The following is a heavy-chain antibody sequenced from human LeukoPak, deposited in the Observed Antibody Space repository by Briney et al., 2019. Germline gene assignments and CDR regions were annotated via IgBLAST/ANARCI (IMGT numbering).Heavy chain of an antibody. CDR2: INTNTGNP. V-gene: IGHV7-4-1*02. J-gene: IGHJ4*02. CDR3: ATWGLSSIAAAGDFDY. CDR1: GGTFSSYA. D-gene: IGHD6-13*01. Sequence: ASVKVSCKASGGTFSSYAISWVRQAPGQGLEWMGWINTNTGNPTCAQGFTGRFVFSLDTSVSTAYLQISSLKAEDTAVYYCATWGLSSIAAAGDFDYWGQGTLVTVSS.